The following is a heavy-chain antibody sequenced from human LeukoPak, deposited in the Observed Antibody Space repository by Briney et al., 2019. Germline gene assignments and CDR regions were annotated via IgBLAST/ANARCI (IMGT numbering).Heavy chain of an antibody. CDR1: GFTVSSNY. Sequence: GGSLRLSCAASGFTVSSNYMSWVRQAPGKGLEWVSVIYSGGSTYYADSVKGRFTISRDNAKNSLYLQMNSLRAEDTAVYYCARERITIFGVVHWYFDLWGRGTLVTVSS. J-gene: IGHJ2*01. CDR3: ARERITIFGVVHWYFDL. CDR2: IYSGGST. D-gene: IGHD3-3*01. V-gene: IGHV3-66*01.